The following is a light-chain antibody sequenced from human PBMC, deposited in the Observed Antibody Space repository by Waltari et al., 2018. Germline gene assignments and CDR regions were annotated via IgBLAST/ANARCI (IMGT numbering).Light chain of an antibody. V-gene: IGLV2-8*01. CDR3: TSYAGSNILV. CDR2: EVS. J-gene: IGLJ2*01. CDR1: HSDVGGHHF. Sequence: QSALPQPPSASGSPGKSVTIPCTGPHSDVGGHHFVSWYQQHPGKVPKLMIHEVSKRPSGFPDRFSGSKSGDTASLTVSGLQAEDEADYYCTSYAGSNILVFGGGTKLTVL.